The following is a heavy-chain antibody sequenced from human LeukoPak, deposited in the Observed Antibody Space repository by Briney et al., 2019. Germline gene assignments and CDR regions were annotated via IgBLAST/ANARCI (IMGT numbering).Heavy chain of an antibody. V-gene: IGHV3-30-3*01. CDR3: ARRARYCSGGSCYSLYYFDY. CDR1: GFTFSNFA. CDR2: ISYDGSNK. Sequence: GGSLRLSCAASGFTFSNFAMHWVRQAPGKGLEWVAVISYDGSNKYYADSVKGRFTISRDNSKNTLYLQMNSLRAEDTAVYYCARRARYCSGGSCYSLYYFDYWGQGTLVTVSS. D-gene: IGHD2-15*01. J-gene: IGHJ4*02.